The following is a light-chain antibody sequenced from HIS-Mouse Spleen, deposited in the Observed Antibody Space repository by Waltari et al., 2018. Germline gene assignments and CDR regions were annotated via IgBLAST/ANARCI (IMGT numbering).Light chain of an antibody. V-gene: IGLV1-47*01. CDR3: AAWDDSLSGYV. CDR2: RNN. CDR1: SSYIGSNY. Sequence: QSVLTQPPSASGTPGQRVTITCSGSSSYIGSNYLHSYQQLPGPAPKLLIYRNNQRPSGVPDRFSGSKSGTSASLAISGLRSEDEADYYCAAWDDSLSGYVFGTGTKVTVL. J-gene: IGLJ1*01.